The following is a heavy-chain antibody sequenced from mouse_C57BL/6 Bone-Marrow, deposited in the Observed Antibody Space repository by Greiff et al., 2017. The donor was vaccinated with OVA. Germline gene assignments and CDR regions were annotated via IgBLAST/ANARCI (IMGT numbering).Heavy chain of an antibody. Sequence: EVQLVESGGGLVKPGGSLKLSCAASGFTFSSYAMSWVRQTPEKRLEWVATISDGGSYTYYPDNVKGRFTISRDNAKNNLYLQMSHLKSEDTAMYYCAREDVVTIIAFAYWGQGTLVTVSA. CDR3: AREDVVTIIAFAY. CDR1: GFTFSSYA. CDR2: ISDGGSYT. J-gene: IGHJ3*01. V-gene: IGHV5-4*01. D-gene: IGHD2-5*01.